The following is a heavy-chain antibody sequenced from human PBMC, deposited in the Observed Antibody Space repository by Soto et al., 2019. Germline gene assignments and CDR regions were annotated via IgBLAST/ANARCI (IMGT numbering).Heavy chain of an antibody. CDR3: ARVLGDDLLTGYSDVDTALGIFDF. CDR2: IYYSGST. J-gene: IGHJ4*02. V-gene: IGHV4-39*07. D-gene: IGHD3-9*01. Sequence: PSETLSLTCTVSGGSISSSSYYWGWIRQPPGKGLEWIGSIYYSGSTYYNPSLKSRVTISVDTSKNQFSLKLNSVTAADTAVYYCARVLGDDLLTGYSDVDTALGIFDFWGRGTLVTVSS. CDR1: GGSISSSSYY.